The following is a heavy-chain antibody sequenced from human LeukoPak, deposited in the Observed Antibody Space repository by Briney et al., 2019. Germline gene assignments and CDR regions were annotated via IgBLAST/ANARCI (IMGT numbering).Heavy chain of an antibody. CDR2: IIPIFGTA. D-gene: IGHD6-13*01. V-gene: IGHV1-69*05. Sequence: ASVKVSCKASGGTFSSYAISWVRQAPGQGLEWMGGIIPIFGTANYAQKFQGRVTITTDESTSTAYMELSSLRSEDTAVYYCARAKEQLVDAFDIWGQGTMVTVSS. CDR1: GGTFSSYA. J-gene: IGHJ3*02. CDR3: ARAKEQLVDAFDI.